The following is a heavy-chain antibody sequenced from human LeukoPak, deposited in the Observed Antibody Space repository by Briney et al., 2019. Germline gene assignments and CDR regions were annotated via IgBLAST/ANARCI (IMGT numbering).Heavy chain of an antibody. CDR2: INPSGGGT. V-gene: IGHV1-46*01. J-gene: IGHJ4*02. CDR1: GYTFTSYY. Sequence: ASVKVSCKASGYTFTSYYMHWVRQAPGQGLEWMGIINPSGGGTSYAQKFQGRVTMTRDTSTSTVYMELSSLRSEDTAVYYCARDGNYYDSSGYLPCFDYWGQGTLVTVSS. D-gene: IGHD3-22*01. CDR3: ARDGNYYDSSGYLPCFDY.